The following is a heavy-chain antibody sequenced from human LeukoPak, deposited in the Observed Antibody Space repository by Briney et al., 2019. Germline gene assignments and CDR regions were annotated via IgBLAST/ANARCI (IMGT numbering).Heavy chain of an antibody. Sequence: ASVTVSCTASGYTFTGYYMHWVRQAPGQGLERMGRINPNSGGTNYAQKFQGRVTMTRDTSISTAYMELSRLRSDDTAVYYCARVKARQGIDYWGQGTLVTVSS. J-gene: IGHJ4*02. D-gene: IGHD4-23*01. V-gene: IGHV1-2*06. CDR1: GYTFTGYY. CDR3: ARVKARQGIDY. CDR2: INPNSGGT.